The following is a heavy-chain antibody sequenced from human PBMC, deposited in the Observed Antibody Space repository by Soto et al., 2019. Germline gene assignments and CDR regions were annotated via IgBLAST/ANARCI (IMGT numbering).Heavy chain of an antibody. CDR1: GFTFGSYD. V-gene: IGHV3-13*05. Sequence: GSLRLSFSASGFTFGSYDMHWVRQATGKGLEWVSAIGTAGDPYYPGSVKGRFTISRENAKNSLYLQMNSLRAGETAVYYCARGNSSRWYATVRKYNWFDPWGQGTLVTVSS. CDR2: IGTAGDP. D-gene: IGHD6-13*01. J-gene: IGHJ5*02. CDR3: ARGNSSRWYATVRKYNWFDP.